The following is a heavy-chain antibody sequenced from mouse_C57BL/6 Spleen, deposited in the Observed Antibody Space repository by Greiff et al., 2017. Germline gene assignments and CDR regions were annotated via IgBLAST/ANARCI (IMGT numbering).Heavy chain of an antibody. Sequence: QVHVKQSGAELARPGASVKLSCKASGYTFPSYGISWVKQRTGQGLEWIGEIYPSSGNTYYNEKLKGKATLTADKSSSTAYMELRSLTSEDSAVYFCARSVDSSGSPFAYWGQGTLVTVSA. CDR2: IYPSSGNT. V-gene: IGHV1-81*01. J-gene: IGHJ3*01. D-gene: IGHD3-2*02. CDR1: GYTFPSYG. CDR3: ARSVDSSGSPFAY.